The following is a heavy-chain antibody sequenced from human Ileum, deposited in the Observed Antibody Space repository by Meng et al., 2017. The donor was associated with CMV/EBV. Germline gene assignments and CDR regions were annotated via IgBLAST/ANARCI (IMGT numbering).Heavy chain of an antibody. CDR1: GDSVSSSTAA. J-gene: IGHJ4*02. V-gene: IGHV6-1*01. D-gene: IGHD1-1*01. CDR3: ARIAWNVAAF. Sequence: DLSGDSVSSSTAAWNWIRQSPSRGLEWLGRTFYRSKWTNDYAASVQGRITITPDISKNQFSLQLNSVTPDDTAVYYCARIAWNVAAFWGQGTLVTVSS. CDR2: TFYRSKWTN.